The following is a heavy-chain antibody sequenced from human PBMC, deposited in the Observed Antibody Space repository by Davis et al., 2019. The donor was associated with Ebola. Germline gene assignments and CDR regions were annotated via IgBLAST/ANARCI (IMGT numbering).Heavy chain of an antibody. V-gene: IGHV3-23*01. J-gene: IGHJ6*02. D-gene: IGHD2-2*01. Sequence: GESLKISCAASGFTFSDYYMSWVRQAPGKGLEWVSAISGSGGSTYYADSVKGRFTISRDNSKNTLYLQMNSLRAEDTAVYYCAKDLADIVVVPAAADYGMDVWGQGTTVTVSS. CDR2: ISGSGGST. CDR3: AKDLADIVVVPAAADYGMDV. CDR1: GFTFSDYY.